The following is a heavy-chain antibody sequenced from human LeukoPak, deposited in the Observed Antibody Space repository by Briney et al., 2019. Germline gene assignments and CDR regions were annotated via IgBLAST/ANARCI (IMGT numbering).Heavy chain of an antibody. CDR2: IIPIFGTA. V-gene: IGHV1-69*13. J-gene: IGHJ4*02. Sequence: GASVKVSCKASGGTFSSYAISWVRQAPGQGLEWMGGIIPIFGTANYAQKFQGRVTITADESTSTAYMELSSLRSEDTAVYYCASTDEGTPNKWGQGTLVTVSS. CDR1: GGTFSSYA. D-gene: IGHD1-1*01. CDR3: ASTDEGTPNK.